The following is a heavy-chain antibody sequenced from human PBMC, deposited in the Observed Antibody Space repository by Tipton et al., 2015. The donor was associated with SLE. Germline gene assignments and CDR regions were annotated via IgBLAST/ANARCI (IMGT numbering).Heavy chain of an antibody. CDR2: VYYGGST. V-gene: IGHV4-59*01. CDR3: ARDELVVLSSARWSYYYGMDV. J-gene: IGHJ6*02. D-gene: IGHD2-15*01. CDR1: GDSITYYY. Sequence: TLSLTCTVSGDSITYYYWSWIRQPPGKGLEWIGYVYYGGSTNYNPSLKSRVTISLDTSKNQFSLQLSSVTAADTATYYCARDELVVLSSARWSYYYGMDVWGQGTLVTVSS.